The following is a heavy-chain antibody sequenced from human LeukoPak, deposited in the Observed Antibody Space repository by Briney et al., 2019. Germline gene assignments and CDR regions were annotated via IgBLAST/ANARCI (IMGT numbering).Heavy chain of an antibody. Sequence: SETLSLTCTVSGGSISSYDWSWIRQPAGKGQEWIGRIYISGNTYYNSSLKSRVTMSVDTSKNQLSLKLSSVSAADTAVYYCAREIYGSGSYYFDYWGQGTPVTVSS. D-gene: IGHD3-10*01. CDR2: IYISGNT. CDR1: GGSISSYD. J-gene: IGHJ4*02. CDR3: AREIYGSGSYYFDY. V-gene: IGHV4-4*07.